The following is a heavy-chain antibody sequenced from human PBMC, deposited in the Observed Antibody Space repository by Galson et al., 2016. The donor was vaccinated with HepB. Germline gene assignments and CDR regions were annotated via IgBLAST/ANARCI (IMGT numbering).Heavy chain of an antibody. J-gene: IGHJ3*02. CDR3: ARGGDYAFDM. Sequence: SLRLSCAASGFAFRGSSMNWVRQAPGKGLEWISHITSDSSTRYYADSVKGRFTISRYNAKNSLDLQMNSLGAEDTAVYYSARGGDYAFDMWGQGTMVTVSS. CDR2: ITSDSSTR. D-gene: IGHD7-27*01. V-gene: IGHV3-48*01. CDR1: GFAFRGSS.